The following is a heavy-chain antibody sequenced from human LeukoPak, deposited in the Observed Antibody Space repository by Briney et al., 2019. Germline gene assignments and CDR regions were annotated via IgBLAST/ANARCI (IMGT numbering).Heavy chain of an antibody. CDR1: VGSISSYY. CDR3: ARDFAGYED. Sequence: SETLSLTCTVSVGSISSYYWSWIRQPPGKGLEWIGYIYYSGSTNYNPSLKSRVTISVDTSKNQFSLKLSSVTAADTAVYYCARDFAGYEDWGQGTLVTVSS. V-gene: IGHV4-59*01. D-gene: IGHD6-13*01. CDR2: IYYSGST. J-gene: IGHJ4*02.